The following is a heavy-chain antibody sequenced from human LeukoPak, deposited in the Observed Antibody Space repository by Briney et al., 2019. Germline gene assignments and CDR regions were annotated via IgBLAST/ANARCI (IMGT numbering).Heavy chain of an antibody. CDR1: GFTFSSYG. J-gene: IGHJ4*02. V-gene: IGHV3-33*01. D-gene: IGHD4-17*01. CDR3: ARDSAMTTVTMVY. CDR2: IWYDGSNR. Sequence: QPGGSLRLSCAASGFTFSSYGMHWVRQAPGKGLEWVAVIWYDGSNRYYADSVKGRFTISRDNSKNTLYLQMNSLRAEDMAVYYCARDSAMTTVTMVYWGQGTLVTVSS.